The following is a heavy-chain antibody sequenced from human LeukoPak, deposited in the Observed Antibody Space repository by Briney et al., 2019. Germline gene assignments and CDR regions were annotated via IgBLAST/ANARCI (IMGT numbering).Heavy chain of an antibody. V-gene: IGHV4-39*07. CDR3: ARAPVFAVGVFDI. CDR2: IYYSGSA. CDR1: GGSISSNSYY. Sequence: PSETLSLTCTVSGGSISSNSYYWGWIRQPPGKGLEWIGSIYYSGSAYYNPSLKSRVTISVDTSKNQFSLKLSSVTAADTAVYYCARAPVFAVGVFDIWGQGTKVTVSS. J-gene: IGHJ3*02. D-gene: IGHD2-21*01.